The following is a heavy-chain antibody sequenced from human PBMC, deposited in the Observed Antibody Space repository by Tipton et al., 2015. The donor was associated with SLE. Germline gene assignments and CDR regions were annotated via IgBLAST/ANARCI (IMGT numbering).Heavy chain of an antibody. CDR3: AREVWPLNGGVRGWAFDL. D-gene: IGHD3-10*01. CDR1: GYSISSGFY. CDR2: IYHTGSA. Sequence: TLSLTCSVSGYSISSGFYWGLIRQPPGKGLEWIGTIYHTGSAYYNPSLKSRVAISVDTSKNQFSLKLRSVTAADTAVYYCAREVWPLNGGVRGWAFDLWGQGTMVTVSS. V-gene: IGHV4-38-2*02. J-gene: IGHJ3*01.